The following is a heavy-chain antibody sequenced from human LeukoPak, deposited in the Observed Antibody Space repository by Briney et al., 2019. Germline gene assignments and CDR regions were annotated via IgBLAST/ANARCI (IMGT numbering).Heavy chain of an antibody. Sequence: GGSLRLSCAASGFTYSSYWRSWVRQAPGKGLEWVANIKQDGSEKYYVDSVKGRFTISRDNAKNSLYLQMNSLRAKDTAVYYCARSGSSGWYIARWGQGTLVTVSS. CDR2: IKQDGSEK. J-gene: IGHJ4*02. V-gene: IGHV3-7*03. CDR1: GFTYSSYW. CDR3: ARSGSSGWYIAR. D-gene: IGHD6-19*01.